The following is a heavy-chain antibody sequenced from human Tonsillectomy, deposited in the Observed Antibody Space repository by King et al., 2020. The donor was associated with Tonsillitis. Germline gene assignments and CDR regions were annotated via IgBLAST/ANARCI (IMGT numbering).Heavy chain of an antibody. V-gene: IGHV4-31*03. D-gene: IGHD2-2*01. CDR3: ASATCSSTTCYRPEYFQD. CDR1: GGSITSDSYY. CDR2: IHYTGST. J-gene: IGHJ1*01. Sequence: VQLQESGPGLVKPSQTLSLTCIVSGGSITSDSYYWSWIRQHPGKGLEWIGYIHYTGSTYYSPSLKSRMTISVDTSKSQFSLNLSSVTAADTAVYYCASATCSSTTCYRPEYFQDWGQGALVAVSS.